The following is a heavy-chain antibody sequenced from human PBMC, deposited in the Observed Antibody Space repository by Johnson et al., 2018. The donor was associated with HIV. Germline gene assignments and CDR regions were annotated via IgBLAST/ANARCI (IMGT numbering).Heavy chain of an antibody. CDR3: ARDKNNRIAAAALAAFDI. CDR2: IKSDGSDT. D-gene: IGHD6-13*01. Sequence: VQLVESGGGVVQPGRSLRLSCAASGFTFSSYCMHWVRQAPGKGLVWVSRIKSDGSDTSYADSVKGRFTISRDNAKNSLYLQMSSLRAEDTTIYYCARDKNNRIAAAALAAFDIWGQGTMVTVSS. V-gene: IGHV3-74*01. J-gene: IGHJ3*02. CDR1: GFTFSSYC.